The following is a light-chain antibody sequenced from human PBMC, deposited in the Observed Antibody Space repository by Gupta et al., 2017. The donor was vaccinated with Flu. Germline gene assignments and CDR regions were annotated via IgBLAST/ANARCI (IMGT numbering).Light chain of an antibody. Sequence: SASPVSASVGDRFSSPCRVSYSVGIWLDWYHQKPVQAPKLMIYMASTRESGVPSRFSGCGSWTEFTLTSSCRLGDDLAIYYFHRYDSLRTFGPGSRVEIK. V-gene: IGKV1-5*03. CDR3: HRYDSLRT. CDR1: YSVGIW. CDR2: MAS. J-gene: IGKJ1*01.